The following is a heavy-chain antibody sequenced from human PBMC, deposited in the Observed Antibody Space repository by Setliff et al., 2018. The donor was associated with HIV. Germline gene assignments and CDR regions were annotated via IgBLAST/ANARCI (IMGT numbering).Heavy chain of an antibody. CDR3: AIWLLGLLPPDDY. Sequence: GASVKVSCKASGYTFTGYYMHWVRQAPGQGLEWMGRINPNSGGTNYAQKLQGRVTMTRDTSISTAYMELSRLRSDEAAVYYCAIWLLGLLPPDDYWGQGTLVTVSS. V-gene: IGHV1-2*06. J-gene: IGHJ4*02. CDR2: INPNSGGT. CDR1: GYTFTGYY. D-gene: IGHD3-22*01.